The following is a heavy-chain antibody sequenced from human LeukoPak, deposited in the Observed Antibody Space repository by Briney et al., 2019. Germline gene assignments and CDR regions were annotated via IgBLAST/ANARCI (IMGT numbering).Heavy chain of an antibody. D-gene: IGHD5/OR15-5a*01. V-gene: IGHV4-59*01. CDR1: GGSISSYY. CDR2: IYYSGST. Sequence: PSETLSLTCTVSGGSISSYYWSWIRQPPGKGLGWIGYIYYSGSTNYNPSLKSRVTISVDTSKNQFSLKLSSVTAADTAVYYCARVSTRWFDPWGQGTLVTVSS. CDR3: ARVSTRWFDP. J-gene: IGHJ5*02.